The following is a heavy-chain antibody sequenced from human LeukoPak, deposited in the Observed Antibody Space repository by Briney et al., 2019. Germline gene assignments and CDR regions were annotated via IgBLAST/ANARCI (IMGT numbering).Heavy chain of an antibody. D-gene: IGHD5-18*01. CDR3: ARHPGTAMDQFDY. CDR1: GYSFTSYW. Sequence: GESLKISCKGSGYSFTSYWIGWVRQKPGKGLEWMGIIYPGDSDTRYSPSFQGQVTISADKSISTAYLQWSSLKASDSAMYYCARHPGTAMDQFDYWGQGTLVTVSS. CDR2: IYPGDSDT. J-gene: IGHJ4*02. V-gene: IGHV5-51*01.